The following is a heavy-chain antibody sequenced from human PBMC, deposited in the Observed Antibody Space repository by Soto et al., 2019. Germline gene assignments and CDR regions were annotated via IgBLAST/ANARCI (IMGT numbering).Heavy chain of an antibody. CDR2: VNDSGST. J-gene: IGHJ6*02. CDR3: AAHSPTTHLGMDG. CDR1: GGSFTGNY. Sequence: SETLSLTCAVYGGSFTGNYRSWIRQPPGKGLEWIGEVNDSGSTNFNPSLKSRVTISVDTSKKQYTLKLTSVTAADTAVYYCAAHSPTTHLGMDGWGHGT. V-gene: IGHV4-34*01. D-gene: IGHD1-1*01.